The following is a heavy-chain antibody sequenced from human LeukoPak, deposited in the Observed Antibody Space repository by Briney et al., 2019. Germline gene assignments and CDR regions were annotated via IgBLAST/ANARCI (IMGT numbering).Heavy chain of an antibody. J-gene: IGHJ3*01. CDR3: ARDRV. V-gene: IGHV4-34*01. CDR2: ISHTGNT. Sequence: SETLSLTCAVSDVSFTNYYWTWIRQSPGKGLEWLGEISHTGNTHYNPSLKSRVTISVDRSKNQFSLKLSSVTAADTAVYYCARDRVWGQGTMVTVSS. CDR1: DVSFTNYY.